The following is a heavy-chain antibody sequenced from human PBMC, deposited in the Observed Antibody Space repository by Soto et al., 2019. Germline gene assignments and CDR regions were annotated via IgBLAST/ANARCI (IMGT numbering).Heavy chain of an antibody. Sequence: GASVKVSCKASGYTFTGYYMHWVRQAPGQGLEWMGWINPNSGGTNYAQKFQGWVTMTRDTSISTAYMELSRLRSDDTAVYYCARGNSRNYDFWSGYSNLCLMFYYYY. CDR3: ARGNSRNYDFWSGYSNLCLMFYYYY. CDR2: INPNSGGT. V-gene: IGHV1-2*04. J-gene: IGHJ6*01. CDR1: GYTFTGYY. D-gene: IGHD3-3*01.